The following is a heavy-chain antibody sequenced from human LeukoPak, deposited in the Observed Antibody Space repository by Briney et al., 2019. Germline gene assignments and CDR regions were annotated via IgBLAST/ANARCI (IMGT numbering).Heavy chain of an antibody. CDR3: VRASYTGFDLHFDQ. D-gene: IGHD5-12*01. J-gene: IGHJ4*02. CDR1: GFAFSGRE. V-gene: IGHV3-48*03. Sequence: PGGSLRLSCSASGFAFSGREMGWVRQAPGKGLEWVSYISSNGKTILHADSVKGRITISRDNAKKSLYLQLGVLRVEDSAFYYCVRASYTGFDLHFDQWGQGTLVTVSS. CDR2: ISSNGKTI.